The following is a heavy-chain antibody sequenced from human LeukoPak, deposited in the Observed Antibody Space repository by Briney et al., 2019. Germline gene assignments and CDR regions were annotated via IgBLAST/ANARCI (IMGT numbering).Heavy chain of an antibody. Sequence: GASVKVSCKASGYTFTGYYMHWVRQAPGQGLEWMGWINANSGGTNCAQNFKGRVTMTRDTSINTAYMELSRLRSDDTAVYYCAREGGERLERGIDYWGQGTLVTVSS. V-gene: IGHV1-2*02. CDR2: INANSGGT. D-gene: IGHD3-3*01. CDR3: AREGGERLERGIDY. J-gene: IGHJ4*02. CDR1: GYTFTGYY.